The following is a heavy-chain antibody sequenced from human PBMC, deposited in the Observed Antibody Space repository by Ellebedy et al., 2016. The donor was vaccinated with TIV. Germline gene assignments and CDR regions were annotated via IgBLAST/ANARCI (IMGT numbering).Heavy chain of an antibody. J-gene: IGHJ2*01. CDR3: AKDNQWELRYWYFDL. D-gene: IGHD1-26*01. Sequence: GESLKISXAASGFTFSSYWMTWVRQAPGKGPEWVANIKEDGSEKHYVDSVKGRFTISRDNAKNSLFLQMNSLRAEDTAVYYCAKDNQWELRYWYFDLWGRGTLVTVSS. CDR2: IKEDGSEK. V-gene: IGHV3-7*03. CDR1: GFTFSSYW.